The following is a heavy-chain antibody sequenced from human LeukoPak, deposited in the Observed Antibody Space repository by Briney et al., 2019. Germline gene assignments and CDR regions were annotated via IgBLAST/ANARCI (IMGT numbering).Heavy chain of an antibody. Sequence: GGSLRLSCAASGFTFSSYAMHWVRQAPGKGLEWVAVISYDGSNKYYADSVKGRFTISRDNSKNTLYLQMNSLRAEDTAVYYCANPPHGQDYWGQGTLVTVSS. J-gene: IGHJ4*02. CDR3: ANPPHGQDY. CDR2: ISYDGSNK. CDR1: GFTFSSYA. V-gene: IGHV3-30*04. D-gene: IGHD5-24*01.